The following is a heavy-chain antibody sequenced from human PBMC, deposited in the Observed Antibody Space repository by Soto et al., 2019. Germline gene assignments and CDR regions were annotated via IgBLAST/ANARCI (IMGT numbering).Heavy chain of an antibody. CDR2: INPDSGDT. Sequence: ASVKVSCKASGYTFTGQYMHWVRQAPGQGLEWMGWINPDSGDTKYAQNFQGRVTMTRDTSISTVYMELSRLKSDDTAVYYCARDRGNMVAIFHHYYGMDVWGQGTTVTVSS. J-gene: IGHJ6*02. V-gene: IGHV1-2*02. D-gene: IGHD3-3*02. CDR1: GYTFTGQY. CDR3: ARDRGNMVAIFHHYYGMDV.